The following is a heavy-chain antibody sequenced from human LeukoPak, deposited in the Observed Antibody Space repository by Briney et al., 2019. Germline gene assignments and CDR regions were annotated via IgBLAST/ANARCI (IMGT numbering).Heavy chain of an antibody. V-gene: IGHV1-2*02. CDR3: ARDAPRITMVRGVPID. D-gene: IGHD3-10*01. J-gene: IGHJ4*02. CDR1: GYTFTGYY. Sequence: GPSVKVCCKASGYTFTGYYMHWVRQAHGQGLEWMGWINTNSGGTNYAQKFQVRVTMTRDTSISTAYMELSRLRSDDTAVYYCARDAPRITMVRGVPIDWGQGTLVTASS. CDR2: INTNSGGT.